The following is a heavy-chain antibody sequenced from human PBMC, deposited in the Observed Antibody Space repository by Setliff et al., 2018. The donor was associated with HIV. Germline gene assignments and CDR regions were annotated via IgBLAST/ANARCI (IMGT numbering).Heavy chain of an antibody. Sequence: ASVKVSCKVSGYSLTDLSIHWVRQAPGKGLEWMGGFEPEDGETVYAQKLQGRVTMTEDTSTDTASMELSSLRSEDTAMYYCATIRAYYYDSSGQEYFQYWGHGTLVTVSS. J-gene: IGHJ1*01. CDR2: FEPEDGET. V-gene: IGHV1-24*01. D-gene: IGHD3-22*01. CDR1: GYSLTDLS. CDR3: ATIRAYYYDSSGQEYFQY.